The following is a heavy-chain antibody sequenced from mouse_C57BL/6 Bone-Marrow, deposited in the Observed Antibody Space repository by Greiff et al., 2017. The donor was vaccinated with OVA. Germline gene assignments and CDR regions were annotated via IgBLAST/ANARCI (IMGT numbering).Heavy chain of an antibody. CDR1: GYTFTDYE. J-gene: IGHJ3*01. CDR2: IDPETGGT. Sequence: QVHVKQSGAELVRPGASVTLSCKASGYTFTDYEMHWVKQTPVHGLEWIGAIDPETGGTAYNQKFKGKAILTADKSSSTAYMELRSLTSEDSAVYYCTRRRAYYSFAYWGQGTLVTVSA. CDR3: TRRRAYYSFAY. D-gene: IGHD2-10*01. V-gene: IGHV1-15*01.